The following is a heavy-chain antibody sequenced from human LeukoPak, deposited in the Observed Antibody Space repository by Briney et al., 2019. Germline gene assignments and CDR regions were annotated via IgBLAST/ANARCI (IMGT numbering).Heavy chain of an antibody. CDR3: TRVQAGRSGLMDV. Sequence: PGGSLRLSCAASGFSLSGYWMHWVRQAPGKGLVWVSRISPEGRGTTYADSVKGRFTISRDNAKNTLYLQMNSLRDEDAAVYHCTRVQAGRSGLMDVWGRGTTVTVSS. J-gene: IGHJ6*02. CDR1: GFSLSGYW. V-gene: IGHV3-74*01. CDR2: ISPEGRGT. D-gene: IGHD2-8*02.